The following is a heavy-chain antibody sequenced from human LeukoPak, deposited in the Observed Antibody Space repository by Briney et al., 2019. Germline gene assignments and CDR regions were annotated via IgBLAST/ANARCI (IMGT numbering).Heavy chain of an antibody. J-gene: IGHJ4*02. CDR2: ISSSSSYI. Sequence: PGGSLRLSCAASGFTFSSYSMNWVRQAPGKGLEWVSSISSSSSYIYYADSVKGRFTISRDNAKNSLYLQMNSLRAEDTAVYYCARDAEMATKPRLDYWGQGTLVTVSS. CDR3: ARDAEMATKPRLDY. D-gene: IGHD5-24*01. CDR1: GFTFSSYS. V-gene: IGHV3-21*01.